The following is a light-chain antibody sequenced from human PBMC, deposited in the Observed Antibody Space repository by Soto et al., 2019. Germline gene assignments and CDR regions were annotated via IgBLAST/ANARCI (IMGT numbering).Light chain of an antibody. J-gene: IGKJ4*01. Sequence: EVVLTQSPGTLSLSPGESATLSCRASQSVSSNYLAWYQQKPGQAPRLLIYGVSTRAPGIPDRFRGSGSGTDFSLSISRLEPEDFALYYCQKYFTSPLTFGGGTHVEIK. CDR1: QSVSSNY. V-gene: IGKV3-20*01. CDR3: QKYFTSPLT. CDR2: GVS.